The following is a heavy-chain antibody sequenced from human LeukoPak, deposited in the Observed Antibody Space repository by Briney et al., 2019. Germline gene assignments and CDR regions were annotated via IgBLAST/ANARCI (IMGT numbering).Heavy chain of an antibody. Sequence: GGSLRLSCAASGFTFRNYYMSWIRQAPGKGLEWVSYISRRGNTIYYADSVRGRFTISRDNANNSLYLQMNSLRVDDTAVYYCVSLAADIVGSAVDDYWGQGTLVTIPS. J-gene: IGHJ4*02. CDR3: VSLAADIVGSAVDDY. CDR2: ISRRGNTI. D-gene: IGHD5-12*01. CDR1: GFTFRNYY. V-gene: IGHV3-11*01.